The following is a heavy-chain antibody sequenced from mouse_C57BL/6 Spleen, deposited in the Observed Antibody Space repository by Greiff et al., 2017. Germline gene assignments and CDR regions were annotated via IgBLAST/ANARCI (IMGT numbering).Heavy chain of an antibody. D-gene: IGHD2-5*01. CDR2: ISGGGGNT. CDR3: ARPYSNYGYWYFDV. CDR1: GFTFSSYT. Sequence: EVQGVESGGGLVKPGGSLKLSCAASGFTFSSYTMSWVRQTPEKRLEWVATISGGGGNTYYPDSVKGRFTISRDNAKNTLYLQMSSLRSEDTALYYGARPYSNYGYWYFDVWGTGTTVTVSS. V-gene: IGHV5-9*01. J-gene: IGHJ1*03.